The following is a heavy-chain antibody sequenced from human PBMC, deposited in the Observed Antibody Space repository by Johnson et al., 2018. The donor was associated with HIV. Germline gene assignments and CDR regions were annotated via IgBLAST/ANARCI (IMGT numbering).Heavy chain of an antibody. CDR1: GFTFSSYA. J-gene: IGHJ3*02. Sequence: QVQLVESGGDLVQPGGSLRLSCAASGFTFSSYAMHWVRQAPGKGLEWVAVIWYDGSNKYYVDSVKGRFTISRDNAKNSLYLQMNSLRAEDTAVYYCARERSGTIAFDIWGQGTMVTVSS. V-gene: IGHV3-33*08. D-gene: IGHD1-7*01. CDR2: IWYDGSNK. CDR3: ARERSGTIAFDI.